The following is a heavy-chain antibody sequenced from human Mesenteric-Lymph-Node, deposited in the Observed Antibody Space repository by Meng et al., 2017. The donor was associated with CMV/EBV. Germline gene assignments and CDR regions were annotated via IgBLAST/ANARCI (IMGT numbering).Heavy chain of an antibody. D-gene: IGHD5-18*01. Sequence: GGSLRLSCAASGFTFSNAWMSWVRQAPGKGLEWVGRIKSKTDGGTTDYAAPVKGRFTISRDDSKNTLYLQMSSLRAEDTAVYYCAKVETAMVSNFDYWGQGTLVTVSS. V-gene: IGHV3-15*05. J-gene: IGHJ4*02. CDR3: AKVETAMVSNFDY. CDR1: GFTFSNAW. CDR2: IKSKTDGGTT.